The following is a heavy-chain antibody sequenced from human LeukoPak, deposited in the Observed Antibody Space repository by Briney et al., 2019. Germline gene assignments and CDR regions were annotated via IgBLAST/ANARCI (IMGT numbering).Heavy chain of an antibody. CDR1: GYSISSDYY. Sequence: SETLSLTCAVSGYSISSDYYRGWIRPPPGKGLEWIGTIYHSGSTYLKPSLKSRVTISVDTSKNQFSLNLNSVTAAGTAVYYCTSGPNFYYFDYWGQGTLVTVSS. J-gene: IGHJ4*02. V-gene: IGHV4-38-2*01. CDR2: IYHSGST. D-gene: IGHD3-3*01. CDR3: TSGPNFYYFDY.